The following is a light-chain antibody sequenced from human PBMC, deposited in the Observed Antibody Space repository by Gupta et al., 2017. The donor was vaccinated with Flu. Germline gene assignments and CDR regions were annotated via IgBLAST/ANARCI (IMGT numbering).Light chain of an antibody. J-gene: IGLJ3*02. Sequence: SYVLTQPPSVSLAPGQTAKITCGGHNIGGRSVHWFQRKPGQAPVLVVYDNSDRPSGIPDRLSGSNSGNTATLTITRVEAGDEADYYCQVWDTDTDHVVFGGGTLLTVL. CDR2: DNS. V-gene: IGLV3-21*02. CDR3: QVWDTDTDHVV. CDR1: NIGGRS.